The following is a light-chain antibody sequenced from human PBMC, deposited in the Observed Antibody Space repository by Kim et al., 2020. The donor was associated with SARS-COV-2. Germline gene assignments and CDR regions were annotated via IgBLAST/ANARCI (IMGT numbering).Light chain of an antibody. CDR3: QQSYRIPMA. CDR2: GAS. V-gene: IGKV1-39*01. Sequence: DIHMSQSPSSLSASVGDRVTITCRASQNIRGHLNWYQQKTGKAPELLIYGASTLQSGVPSRFSGSESGTDFTLTISSLQPEDFATYYCQQSYRIPMALGQGTKVDIK. J-gene: IGKJ1*01. CDR1: QNIRGH.